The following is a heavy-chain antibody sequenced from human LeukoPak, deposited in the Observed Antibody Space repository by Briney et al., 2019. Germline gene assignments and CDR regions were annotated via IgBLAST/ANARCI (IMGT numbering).Heavy chain of an antibody. Sequence: SETLSLTCAVYGGSFSGYYWSWIRQPPGKGLEWIANVYFSGSSYYSRSLKSRVTISIDTSKNQFSLTLNSVTAADTAVYYCARGYSIDYWGQGTLVTVSS. CDR3: ARGYSIDY. J-gene: IGHJ4*02. V-gene: IGHV4-34*01. D-gene: IGHD1-26*01. CDR1: GGSFSGYY. CDR2: VYFSGSS.